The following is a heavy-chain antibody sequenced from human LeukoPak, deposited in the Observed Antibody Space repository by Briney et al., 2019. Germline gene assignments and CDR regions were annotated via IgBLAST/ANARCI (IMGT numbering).Heavy chain of an antibody. V-gene: IGHV3-21*01. CDR2: ISSSSSYI. CDR1: GFTFSSYS. CDR3: ARDGPSDCSSTSCLYHDAFDI. Sequence: GGSLRLSCAASGFTFSSYSMNWVRQAPGKGLEWVSSISSSSSYIYYADSEKGRFTISRDNAKNSLYLQMNSLRAEDTAVYYCARDGPSDCSSTSCLYHDAFDIWGQGTMVTVSS. D-gene: IGHD2-2*01. J-gene: IGHJ3*02.